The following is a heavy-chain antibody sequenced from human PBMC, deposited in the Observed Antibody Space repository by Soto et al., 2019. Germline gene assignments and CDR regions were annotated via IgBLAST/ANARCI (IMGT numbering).Heavy chain of an antibody. Sequence: QVQLVESGGGVVQPGRSLRLSCAASGFTFSSYAMHWVRQAPGKGLEWVAVISYDGSNKYYADSVKGRFTISRDNSKNTLYLQMNSLRAEDTAVYYCARDEESGYDPGPFDYWGQGTLVTVSS. CDR3: ARDEESGYDPGPFDY. J-gene: IGHJ4*02. CDR2: ISYDGSNK. CDR1: GFTFSSYA. V-gene: IGHV3-30-3*01. D-gene: IGHD5-12*01.